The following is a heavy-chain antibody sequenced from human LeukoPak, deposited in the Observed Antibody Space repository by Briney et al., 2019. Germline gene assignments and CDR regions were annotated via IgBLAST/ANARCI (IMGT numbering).Heavy chain of an antibody. V-gene: IGHV4-34*01. D-gene: IGHD2-2*01. J-gene: IGHJ3*02. CDR1: GGSFSGYY. Sequence: PSETLSLTCAVYGGSFSGYYWSWIRQPPGKGLEWIGEINHSGSTNYNPSLKSRVTISVDTSKNQFSLKLSSVTAADTAVYYCARAPLIVVVPAAYAFDIWGQGTMVTVSS. CDR2: INHSGST. CDR3: ARAPLIVVVPAAYAFDI.